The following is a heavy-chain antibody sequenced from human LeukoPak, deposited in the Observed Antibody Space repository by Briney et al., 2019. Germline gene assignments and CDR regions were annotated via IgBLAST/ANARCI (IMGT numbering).Heavy chain of an antibody. J-gene: IGHJ6*03. Sequence: PGGSLRLSCAASRFTFSAYAMYWVRQAPGKGLEWVSGIIDSGDITYYANSVKGRFTISRDNSKNTLYLQMNSLRAEDTAVYYCAKLGGQEVYNYYVGVWGKGTTVAVSS. D-gene: IGHD3-16*01. CDR1: RFTFSAYA. CDR2: IIDSGDIT. V-gene: IGHV3-23*01. CDR3: AKLGGQEVYNYYVGV.